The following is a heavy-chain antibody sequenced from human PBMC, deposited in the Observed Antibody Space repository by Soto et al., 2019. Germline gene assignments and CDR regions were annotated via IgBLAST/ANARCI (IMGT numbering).Heavy chain of an antibody. Sequence: QVQLVESGGGVVQPGRSLRLSCAASGFTFSTYGMHWVRQAPGKGLEWVAVISFDGHIKYYADSVKGRFTISRDSSKTTLFLQMDSLRAEDTAVYFCAKVSEGSMITFGGVIASWGQGTLVTVSS. V-gene: IGHV3-30*18. CDR1: GFTFSTYG. J-gene: IGHJ5*01. CDR2: ISFDGHIK. D-gene: IGHD3-16*01. CDR3: AKVSEGSMITFGGVIAS.